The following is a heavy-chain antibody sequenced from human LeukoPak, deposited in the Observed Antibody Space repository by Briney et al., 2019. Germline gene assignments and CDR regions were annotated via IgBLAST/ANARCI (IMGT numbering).Heavy chain of an antibody. Sequence: GGSLRLSCAASGFTFSSYSMNWVRQAPGKGLEWVSSISSSSSYIYYADSVKGRFTISRDNAKNSLYLQMNSLRAEDTAVYYCARDRRVGYGGKARPRHDAFDIWGQGTMVTVSS. D-gene: IGHD4-23*01. V-gene: IGHV3-21*01. J-gene: IGHJ3*02. CDR1: GFTFSSYS. CDR3: ARDRRVGYGGKARPRHDAFDI. CDR2: ISSSSSYI.